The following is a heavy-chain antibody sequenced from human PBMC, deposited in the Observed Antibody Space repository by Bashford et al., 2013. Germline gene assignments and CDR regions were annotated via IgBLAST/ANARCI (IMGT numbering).Heavy chain of an antibody. D-gene: IGHD5-24*01. Sequence: SETLSLTCTVSGDSISSNSWSWIRQPPGKGLEWIGYIYYSGSTNYNPSLKSRVTISRDTSKNHFSLKLSSVIAADTAVYYCARSMATMFFDYVGPGNPGHRLL. J-gene: IGHJ4*02. CDR2: IYYSGST. CDR1: GDSISSNS. V-gene: IGHV4-59*08. CDR3: ARSMATMFFDY.